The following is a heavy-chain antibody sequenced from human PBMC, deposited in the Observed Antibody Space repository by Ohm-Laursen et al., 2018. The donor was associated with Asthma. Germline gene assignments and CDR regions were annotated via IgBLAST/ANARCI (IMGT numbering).Heavy chain of an antibody. V-gene: IGHV1-69*01. CDR3: ARSLPSTYYYDSSGSPWAFDI. CDR2: IIPIFGTA. Sequence: SSVKVSCKASGGTFSSYAISWVRQAPGQGLEWMGGIIPIFGTANYAQDFQGRVTITADGSTRTAYMELSSLRSEDTAVYYCARSLPSTYYYDSSGSPWAFDIWGQGTMVTVSS. J-gene: IGHJ3*02. D-gene: IGHD3-22*01. CDR1: GGTFSSYA.